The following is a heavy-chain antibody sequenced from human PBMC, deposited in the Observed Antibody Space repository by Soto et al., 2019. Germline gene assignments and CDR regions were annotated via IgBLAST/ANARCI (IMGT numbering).Heavy chain of an antibody. V-gene: IGHV1-69*04. CDR2: IIPILGIA. J-gene: IGHJ4*02. CDR3: ARDRSWVFDY. CDR1: GGTFSSYT. D-gene: IGHD3-16*02. Sequence: SVKVSCKASGGTFSSYTISWVRQAPGQGLEWMGRIIPILGIANYAQKFQGRVTMTTDTSTSTVHMELRSLRSDDTAMYYCARDRSWVFDYWGRGTLVTVSS.